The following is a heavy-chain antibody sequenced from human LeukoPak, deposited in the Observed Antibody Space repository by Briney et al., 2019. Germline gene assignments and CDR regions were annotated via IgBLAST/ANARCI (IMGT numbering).Heavy chain of an antibody. J-gene: IGHJ5*02. Sequence: PSETLSLTCTVSGGSTSSSSYYWGWIRQPPGKGLEWIGSIYYSGSTYYNPSLKSRVTISVDTSKNRFSLKLSSVTAADTAVYYCARHDHGDRGWFDPWGQGTLVTVSS. CDR1: GGSTSSSSYY. CDR2: IYYSGST. D-gene: IGHD4-17*01. CDR3: ARHDHGDRGWFDP. V-gene: IGHV4-39*01.